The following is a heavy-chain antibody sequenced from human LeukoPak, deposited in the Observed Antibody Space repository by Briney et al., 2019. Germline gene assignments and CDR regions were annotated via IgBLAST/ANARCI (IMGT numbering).Heavy chain of an antibody. D-gene: IGHD3-3*01. CDR1: GGSFSGYY. CDR3: ARVAYDFWSGALDY. CDR2: IYYSGST. J-gene: IGHJ4*02. Sequence: SETLSLICAVYGGSFSGYYWGWIRQPPGKGLEWIGSIYYSGSTYYNPSLKSRVTISVDTSKNQFSLKLSSVTAADTAVYYCARVAYDFWSGALDYWGQGTLVTVSS. V-gene: IGHV4-34*01.